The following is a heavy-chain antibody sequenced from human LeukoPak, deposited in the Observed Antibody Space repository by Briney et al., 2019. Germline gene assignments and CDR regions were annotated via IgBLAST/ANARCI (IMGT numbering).Heavy chain of an antibody. Sequence: ASVKVSCKASGGTFSSYAISWVRQAPGPGLEWMGRIIPILGIANYAQKFQGRVTITADKSTSTAYMELSSLRSEDTAVYYCASEGPNYYDSSGYFDYWGQGTLVTVSS. V-gene: IGHV1-69*04. CDR3: ASEGPNYYDSSGYFDY. J-gene: IGHJ4*02. CDR1: GGTFSSYA. CDR2: IIPILGIA. D-gene: IGHD3-22*01.